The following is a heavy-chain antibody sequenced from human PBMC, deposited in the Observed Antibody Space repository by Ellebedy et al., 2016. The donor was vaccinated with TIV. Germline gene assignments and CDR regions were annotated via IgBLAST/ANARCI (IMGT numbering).Heavy chain of an antibody. CDR2: INPSGGRT. J-gene: IGHJ4*02. CDR3: AIRYSSGWSLDY. Sequence: ASVKVSCXASGYTFTSYYMHWVRQAPGQGLEWMGIINPSGGRTSYVQKFQGRVTMTRDTSTSTVYMELSSLRSEDTAVYYCAIRYSSGWSLDYWGQGTLVTVSS. V-gene: IGHV1-46*01. D-gene: IGHD6-19*01. CDR1: GYTFTSYY.